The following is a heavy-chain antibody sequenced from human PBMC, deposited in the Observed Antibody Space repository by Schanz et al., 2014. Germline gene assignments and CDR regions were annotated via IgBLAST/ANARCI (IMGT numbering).Heavy chain of an antibody. CDR2: VSDDGNKK. J-gene: IGHJ4*02. V-gene: IGHV3-30*03. Sequence: QVHLMESGGGVVQPGRSLRLSCAASGFTFSGNAMHWVRQAPGKGLEWVAVVSDDGNKKYYADSVKGRFTISRDNSKITLYLQMNSLRAEDTAVYYCVRDSFFAFDYWGQGTLVTVSS. D-gene: IGHD3-3*01. CDR1: GFTFSGNA. CDR3: VRDSFFAFDY.